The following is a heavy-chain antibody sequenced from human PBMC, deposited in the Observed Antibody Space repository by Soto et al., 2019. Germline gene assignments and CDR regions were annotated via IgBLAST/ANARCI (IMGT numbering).Heavy chain of an antibody. V-gene: IGHV3-48*02. CDR2: ITSDTNTI. Sequence: PGGSLRLSCAASGCPFSIYSMNWVRQAPGKGLEWSSYITSDTNTIKYADSVKGRFTISRDNAKNLVYLQMNSLRDEDTAVYYCAYMKNGRGVMADYWGQGT. CDR1: GCPFSIYS. D-gene: IGHD3-10*01. CDR3: AYMKNGRGVMADY. J-gene: IGHJ4*02.